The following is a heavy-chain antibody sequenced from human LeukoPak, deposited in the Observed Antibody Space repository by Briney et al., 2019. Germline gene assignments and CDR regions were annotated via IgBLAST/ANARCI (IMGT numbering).Heavy chain of an antibody. CDR2: ISWNSGSI. J-gene: IGHJ3*02. D-gene: IGHD3-9*01. Sequence: GRSLRLSCAASGFTFDDYAMHWVRQAPGKGLEWVSGISWNSGSIGYADSVKGRFTISRDNAKNSLYLQMNSLRAEDTAVYYCARDGARYDILTGSDAFDIWGQGTMVTVSS. V-gene: IGHV3-9*01. CDR1: GFTFDDYA. CDR3: ARDGARYDILTGSDAFDI.